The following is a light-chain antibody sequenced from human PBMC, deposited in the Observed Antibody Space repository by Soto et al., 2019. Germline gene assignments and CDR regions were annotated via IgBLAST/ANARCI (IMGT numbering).Light chain of an antibody. CDR2: DAS. V-gene: IGKV3-11*01. CDR3: QQRDNWPPGFT. Sequence: EIVLTQSPATLSLSLGERATLSCRASQSVNSYLAWYQQKPGQAPRLLIYDASNRATGIPARFSGSGSGTDCTLTISSLEPEDVAIYYCQQRDNWPPGFTFGPGTKVDIK. J-gene: IGKJ3*01. CDR1: QSVNSY.